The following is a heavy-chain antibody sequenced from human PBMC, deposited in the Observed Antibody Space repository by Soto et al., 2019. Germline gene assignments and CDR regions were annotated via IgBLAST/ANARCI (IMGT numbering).Heavy chain of an antibody. CDR1: GFTFSSSA. Sequence: QMQLVQSGPEVKKPGTSVKVSCKVSGFTFSSSAVQWVRQARGQRLEWIGWIVVGSGNTNYEQKVQERVTITGDMYTRKAYVELSSLRSEDTAVYYCAADRVVYASHYWGQGTLVTVSS. V-gene: IGHV1-58*01. CDR3: AADRVVYASHY. CDR2: IVVGSGNT. J-gene: IGHJ4*02. D-gene: IGHD2-8*02.